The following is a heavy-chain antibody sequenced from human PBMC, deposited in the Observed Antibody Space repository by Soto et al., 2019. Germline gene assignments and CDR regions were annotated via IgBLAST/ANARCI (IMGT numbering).Heavy chain of an antibody. CDR2: INHSGGT. Sequence: SETLSLTCAVYGGSFTSYYWTWIRQSPGKGLEWIGEINHSGGTNYNPSLKSRVTMSVDTSKNQFSLNLTSVTAADTAVYYCARRKPPGYSSSWYYFDYWGQGTLVTVSS. J-gene: IGHJ4*02. CDR3: ARRKPPGYSSSWYYFDY. D-gene: IGHD6-13*01. CDR1: GGSFTSYY. V-gene: IGHV4-34*01.